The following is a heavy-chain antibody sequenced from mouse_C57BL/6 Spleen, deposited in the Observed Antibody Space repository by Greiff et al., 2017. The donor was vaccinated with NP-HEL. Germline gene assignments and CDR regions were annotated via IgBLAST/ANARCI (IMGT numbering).Heavy chain of an antibody. J-gene: IGHJ2*01. CDR2: INPSSGYT. V-gene: IGHV1-4*01. D-gene: IGHD1-1*01. CDR1: GYTFPSYT. CDR3: ARTGGSPPFDY. Sequence: QVQLKQSGAELARPGASVKMSCKASGYTFPSYTMHWVKQRPGQGLEWIGYINPSSGYTKYNQKFKDKATLTADKSSSTAYMQLSSLTSEDSAVYYCARTGGSPPFDYWGQGTTLTVSS.